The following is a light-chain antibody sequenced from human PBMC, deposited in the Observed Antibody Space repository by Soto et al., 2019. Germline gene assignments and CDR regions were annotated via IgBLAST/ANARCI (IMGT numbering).Light chain of an antibody. CDR2: DAS. V-gene: IGKV1-5*01. CDR3: LQYNNYYRT. J-gene: IGKJ1*01. Sequence: DIQMTQSPSALSASVGDTVTITCRASESISGWLAWYQQKPGKAPNLLIFDASTLNSGVPSRFSGSGSGTTFTLTIRSLQADDFASYYCLQYNNYYRTFGQGTKVDIK. CDR1: ESISGW.